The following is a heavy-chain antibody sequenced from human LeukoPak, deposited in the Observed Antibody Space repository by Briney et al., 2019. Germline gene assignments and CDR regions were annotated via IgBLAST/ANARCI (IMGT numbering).Heavy chain of an antibody. CDR2: IYSGGST. CDR3: ARSLAVAGTLDY. V-gene: IGHV3-53*01. CDR1: GFTFSSYW. J-gene: IGHJ4*02. D-gene: IGHD6-19*01. Sequence: GGSLRLSCAASGFTFSSYWMSWVRQAPGKGLEWVSVIYSGGSTYYADSVKGRFTISRDNSKNTLYLQMNSLRAEDTAVYYCARSLAVAGTLDYWGQGTLVTVSS.